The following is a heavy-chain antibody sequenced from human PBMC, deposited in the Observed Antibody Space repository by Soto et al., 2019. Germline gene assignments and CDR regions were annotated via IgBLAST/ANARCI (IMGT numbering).Heavy chain of an antibody. J-gene: IGHJ6*02. CDR2: IYYSGST. V-gene: IGHV4-61*01. Sequence: QVQLQESGPGLVKPSETLSLTCTVSGGSVSSGSYYWSWIRQPPGKGLEWIGYIYYSGSTNYNPSLKKRVTISVDTAKNQFSLNLSSVTAADTAVYSCARDCRGGSCYVHPEYGMDVWGQGTTVTVSS. D-gene: IGHD2-15*01. CDR3: ARDCRGGSCYVHPEYGMDV. CDR1: GGSVSSGSYY.